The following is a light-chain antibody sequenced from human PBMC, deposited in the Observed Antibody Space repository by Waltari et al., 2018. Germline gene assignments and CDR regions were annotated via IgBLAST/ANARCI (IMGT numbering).Light chain of an antibody. Sequence: DIQMTQSPSSLSASVGDRVTITCQASQDINNYLNWYQQKPGKAPKLLIYDASNLERGVPSKFSGSGSGAHVTFTISSLQPEDVATYYCQQYDNLPRFGPGTKVDIK. CDR1: QDINNY. CDR2: DAS. J-gene: IGKJ3*01. V-gene: IGKV1-33*01. CDR3: QQYDNLPR.